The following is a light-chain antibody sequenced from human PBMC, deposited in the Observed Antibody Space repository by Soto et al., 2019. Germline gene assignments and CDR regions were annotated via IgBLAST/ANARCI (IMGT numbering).Light chain of an antibody. Sequence: EIVLTQSPGTLSLSPGERATLSCRASQSVSSSYLAWYQQKPGQAPRLLIYGASSRASGIPDRFSGSGSGTDFTLTISRLEPEDFAVFYCQHYGSSAFTFGPGTKVDSK. CDR2: GAS. J-gene: IGKJ3*01. V-gene: IGKV3-20*01. CDR3: QHYGSSAFT. CDR1: QSVSSSY.